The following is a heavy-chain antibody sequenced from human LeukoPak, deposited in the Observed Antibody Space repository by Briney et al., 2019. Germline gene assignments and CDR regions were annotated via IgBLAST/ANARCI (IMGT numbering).Heavy chain of an antibody. CDR1: GGSISSYY. D-gene: IGHD3-22*01. V-gene: IGHV4-59*08. J-gene: IGHJ3*02. Sequence: PSETLSLTCTVSGGSISSYYWSWIRQPPGKGLEWIGYIYYSGSTNYNPSLKSRVTISVDTSKNQFSLKLSSVTAADTAVYYCARQAYYYDSSGYPALGAFDIWGQGTMVTVSS. CDR2: IYYSGST. CDR3: ARQAYYYDSSGYPALGAFDI.